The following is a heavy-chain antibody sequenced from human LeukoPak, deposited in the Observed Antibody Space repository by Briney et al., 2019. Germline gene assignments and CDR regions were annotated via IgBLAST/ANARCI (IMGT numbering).Heavy chain of an antibody. J-gene: IGHJ5*02. D-gene: IGHD6-19*01. Sequence: GGSLRLSCAASGFTVSSNYMSWVRQAPGKGLEWVSVIYSGGSTYYADSVKGRFTISRDNSKSTLYLQMNSLRAEDTAVYYCARESRIAVAGTSWFDPWGQGTPVTVSS. CDR3: ARESRIAVAGTSWFDP. V-gene: IGHV3-53*01. CDR2: IYSGGST. CDR1: GFTVSSNY.